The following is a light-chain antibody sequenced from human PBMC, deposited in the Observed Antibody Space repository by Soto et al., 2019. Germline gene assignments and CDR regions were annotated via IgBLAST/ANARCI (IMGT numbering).Light chain of an antibody. CDR1: QSISSY. Sequence: DIQMTQSPASLSASIGDRVTITCRASQSISSYLNWYQQKPGKAPKLLMYAVLTLHSRVPSRFSGSVTGTGFTVSISSLQPEDFATYFCQQSYDAPFTFGPGTKVDIK. V-gene: IGKV1-39*01. CDR3: QQSYDAPFT. J-gene: IGKJ3*01. CDR2: AVL.